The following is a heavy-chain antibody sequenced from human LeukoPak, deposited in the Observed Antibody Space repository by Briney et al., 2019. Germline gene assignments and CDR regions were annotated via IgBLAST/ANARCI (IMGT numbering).Heavy chain of an antibody. CDR1: GFTFSSYA. J-gene: IGHJ4*02. Sequence: PGRSLRLSCAASGFTFSSYAMHWVRQAPGKGLEWVANINQDGSEKHYVDSVKGRFTVSRDNARNSLFLQMNSLRAEDTSVYYCARDYRSSWYVRGQGTLVTVSS. D-gene: IGHD6-13*01. CDR3: ARDYRSSWYV. V-gene: IGHV3-7*03. CDR2: INQDGSEK.